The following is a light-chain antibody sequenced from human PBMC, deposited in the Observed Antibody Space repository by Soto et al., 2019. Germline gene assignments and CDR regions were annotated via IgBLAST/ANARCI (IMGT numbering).Light chain of an antibody. Sequence: QSVLTQPPSASGSPGQSVTISCTGTSSDVGGYYFVSWYQQHPGKAPKLMIYEVTKRPSGVSNRFSGSKSGNTASLTIAGLQAEDEADYHCSSYTTGSTLYVFGGGTKLTVL. J-gene: IGLJ1*01. CDR2: EVT. CDR3: SSYTTGSTLYV. V-gene: IGLV2-14*01. CDR1: SSDVGGYYF.